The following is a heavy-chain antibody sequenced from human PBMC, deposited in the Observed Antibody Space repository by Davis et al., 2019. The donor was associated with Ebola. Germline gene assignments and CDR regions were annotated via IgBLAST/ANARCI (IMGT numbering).Heavy chain of an antibody. D-gene: IGHD5-12*01. CDR3: ARGAIGYDLGDY. V-gene: IGHV3-7*04. CDR1: GFTFSNYW. J-gene: IGHJ4*02. Sequence: PGGSLRLSCAASGFTFSNYWMSWVRPAPGKGLEWVANIKQDRSETYYVGSVKGRFTISRDNSKNSLYLQMNSLRAEDTAVYYCARGAIGYDLGDYWGQGTLVTVSS. CDR2: IKQDRSET.